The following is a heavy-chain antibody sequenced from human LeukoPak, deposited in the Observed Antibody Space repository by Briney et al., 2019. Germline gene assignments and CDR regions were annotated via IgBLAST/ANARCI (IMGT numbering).Heavy chain of an antibody. CDR2: INPNSGGT. V-gene: IGHV1-2*02. D-gene: IGHD3-10*01. J-gene: IGHJ5*02. CDR3: VRIYYGSGRPFGP. CDR1: GYTFTGYY. Sequence: GASVKVSCKASGYTFTGYYMHWVRQAPGQGLEWMGWINPNSGGTNYAQKFQGRVTMTRDTAISTAYMELSRLRADDTAVYYCVRIYYGSGRPFGPWGQGSPVTVSS.